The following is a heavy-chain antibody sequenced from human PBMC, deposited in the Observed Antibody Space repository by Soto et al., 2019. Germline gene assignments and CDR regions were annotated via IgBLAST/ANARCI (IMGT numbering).Heavy chain of an antibody. D-gene: IGHD1-26*01. Sequence: PSETLSLTCTVSGGSISSYYWSWIRQPPGKGLEWIGYIYYSGSTNYNPSLKSRVTISVDTSKNQFSLKLSSVTAADTAVYYCARSLSPTTFDYWGQGTLVTVSS. CDR1: GGSISSYY. J-gene: IGHJ4*02. CDR3: ARSLSPTTFDY. CDR2: IYYSGST. V-gene: IGHV4-59*01.